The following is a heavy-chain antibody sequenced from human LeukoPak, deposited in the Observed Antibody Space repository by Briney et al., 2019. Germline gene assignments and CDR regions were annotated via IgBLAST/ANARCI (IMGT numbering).Heavy chain of an antibody. CDR2: INHSGST. Sequence: SETLSLTCAVYGGSFSGYYWSWIRQPPGKGLEWIGEINHSGSTNYNPSLKSQVTISVDTSKNQFSLKLSSVTAADTAVYYCARELKRYSSGPEGYWGQGTLVTVSS. D-gene: IGHD2-15*01. J-gene: IGHJ4*02. CDR1: GGSFSGYY. V-gene: IGHV4-34*01. CDR3: ARELKRYSSGPEGY.